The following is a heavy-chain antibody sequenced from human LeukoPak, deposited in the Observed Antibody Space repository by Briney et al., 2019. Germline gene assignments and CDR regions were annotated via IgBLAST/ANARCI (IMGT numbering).Heavy chain of an antibody. D-gene: IGHD3-16*02. CDR2: IYYSGST. Sequence: PSETLSLTCTVSGGSISSGGYCWSWLRQRPGKGLEWIVYIYYSGSTYYNPSLKSRVTISVDTSKNQFSLKLSSVTAADTAVYYCARVPGYVWGSYRWFDYWGQGTLVTVSS. CDR3: ARVPGYVWGSYRWFDY. V-gene: IGHV4-31*03. CDR1: GGSISSGGYC. J-gene: IGHJ4*02.